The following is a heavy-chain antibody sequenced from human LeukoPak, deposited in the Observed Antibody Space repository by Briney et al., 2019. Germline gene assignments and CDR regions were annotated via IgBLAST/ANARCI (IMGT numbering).Heavy chain of an antibody. D-gene: IGHD6-13*01. J-gene: IGHJ4*02. V-gene: IGHV1-69*04. CDR1: GGTFSSYA. CDR2: IIPILGIA. CDR3: ASRGIAAAGTEDY. Sequence: SVKVSCTASGGTFSSYAISWVRQAPGQGLEWMGRIIPILGIANYAQKFQGRVTITADKSTSTAYMELSSLRSEDTAVYYCASRGIAAAGTEDYWGQGTLVTVSS.